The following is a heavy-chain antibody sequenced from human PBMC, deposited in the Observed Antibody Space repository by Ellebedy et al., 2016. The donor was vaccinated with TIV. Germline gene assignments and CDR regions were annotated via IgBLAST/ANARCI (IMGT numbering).Heavy chain of an antibody. V-gene: IGHV3-9*01. CDR3: VKDSEGTPGTWNYWEGLDS. D-gene: IGHD1-7*01. Sequence: GGSLRLSXEASGFVFENFGMHWVRQVPGKGLEWVSGIGWNGNNIGYADSVKGRFTMSRDNTENSVHLQINSLRFEDTALYYCVKDSEGTPGTWNYWEGLDSWGQGILVTVSS. CDR2: IGWNGNNI. CDR1: GFVFENFG. J-gene: IGHJ4*02.